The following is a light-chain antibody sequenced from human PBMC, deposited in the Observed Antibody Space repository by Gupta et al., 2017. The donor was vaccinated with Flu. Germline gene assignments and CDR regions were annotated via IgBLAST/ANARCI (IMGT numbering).Light chain of an antibody. CDR2: EVS. V-gene: IGLV2-14*01. CDR3: SSYTSTNTFYV. J-gene: IGLJ1*01. CDR1: SSDVGSSNY. Sequence: QSALTQPPSVSWSPGQSIPISYTGTSSDVGSSNYVSWYQKHPGKAPKLIIFEVSNRPSGVSSRFSGSKSGNTASLTISGLQADDETDYYCSSYTSTNTFYVFGSGTKVTVL.